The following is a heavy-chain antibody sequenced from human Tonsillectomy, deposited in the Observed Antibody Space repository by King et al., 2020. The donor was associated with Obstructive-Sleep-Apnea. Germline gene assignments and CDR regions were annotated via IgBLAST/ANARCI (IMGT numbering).Heavy chain of an antibody. J-gene: IGHJ4*02. V-gene: IGHV5-51*01. Sequence: VQLVESGAEVKKPGESLKISCKGSGYSFTSYWIGWVRQMPGKGLEWMGIIYPGDSDTRYSPSFQGQVTISADKSISTAYLQWSSLKASDTAKYYCARLQGPTIVVVVAATLDYWGQGTLVTVSS. D-gene: IGHD2-15*01. CDR2: IYPGDSDT. CDR3: ARLQGPTIVVVVAATLDY. CDR1: GYSFTSYW.